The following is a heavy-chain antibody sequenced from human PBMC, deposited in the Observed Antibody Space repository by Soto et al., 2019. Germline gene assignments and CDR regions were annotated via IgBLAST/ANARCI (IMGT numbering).Heavy chain of an antibody. D-gene: IGHD5-12*01. J-gene: IGHJ4*02. CDR2: IIPIFGTA. V-gene: IGHV1-69*01. CDR3: ARDALVGGADIVATSNEYYFGY. Sequence: QVQLVQSGAEVKKPGSSVKVSCKASGGTFSSYAISWVRQAPGQGLEWMGGIIPIFGTANYAQKFQGRVTITADESTSTAYMELSSLRSEDTAVYYCARDALVGGADIVATSNEYYFGYWGQGTLVTVSS. CDR1: GGTFSSYA.